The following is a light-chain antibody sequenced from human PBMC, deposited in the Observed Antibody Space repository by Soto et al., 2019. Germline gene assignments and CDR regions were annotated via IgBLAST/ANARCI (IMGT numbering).Light chain of an antibody. Sequence: DIQMTQSPSTLSASVGDRVTITCRASQSISSWLAWYQQKPGKAPKLLXYKAATLESGVPSRFSGSGSGTEFTLTISRLQSEDFAVYYCQKYSDWPPWRVGQGTKVDIK. CDR3: QKYSDWPPWR. V-gene: IGKV1-5*03. CDR1: QSISSW. CDR2: KAA. J-gene: IGKJ1*01.